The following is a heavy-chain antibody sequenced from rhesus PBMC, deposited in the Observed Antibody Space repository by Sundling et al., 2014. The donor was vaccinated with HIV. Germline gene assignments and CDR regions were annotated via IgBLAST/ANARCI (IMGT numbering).Heavy chain of an antibody. J-gene: IGHJ4*01. Sequence: QVQLQESGPGLVQPSETLSLTCAVSSGSINDYSYWNWIRQSPGKGLEWIGNIYGRTANTYYSPSLKSRVAISKDTSKNQFSLKLRSVTAADTAVYYCARMGSYFDSWGQGVLITVSS. CDR2: IYGRTANT. V-gene: IGHV4S9*01. D-gene: IGHD7-45*01. CDR3: ARMGSYFDS. CDR1: SGSINDYSY.